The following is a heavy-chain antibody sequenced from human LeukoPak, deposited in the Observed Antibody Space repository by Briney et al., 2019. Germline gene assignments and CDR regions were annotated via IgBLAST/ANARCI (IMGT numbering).Heavy chain of an antibody. D-gene: IGHD3-22*01. CDR1: GFTFNAYY. J-gene: IGHJ2*01. CDR2: INPNTGDT. CDR3: ARDLPGLSHHFDL. Sequence: ASVKVSCKASGFTFNAYYIHWVRQAPGQGLEWMGWINPNTGDTNFAQKFQGRVAMTRDTSLSTAYMDLSRLTSDDTAVYYCARDLPGLSHHFDLWGRGTLITVSS. V-gene: IGHV1-2*02.